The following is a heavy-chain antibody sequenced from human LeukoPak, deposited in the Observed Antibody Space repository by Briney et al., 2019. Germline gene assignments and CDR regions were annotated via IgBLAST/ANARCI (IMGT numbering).Heavy chain of an antibody. V-gene: IGHV4-4*07. CDR3: ARGVLWERHYADDY. Sequence: SETLSLTCTVSGGSINRFYWSWIRQPAGKGLEWIGRIYTSGSTNYNPSLKSRVTISVDTSKNQFSLKLSSVTAADTAVYYCARGVLWERHYADDYWGQGTLVTVSS. CDR2: IYTSGST. CDR1: GGSINRFY. J-gene: IGHJ4*02. D-gene: IGHD1-26*01.